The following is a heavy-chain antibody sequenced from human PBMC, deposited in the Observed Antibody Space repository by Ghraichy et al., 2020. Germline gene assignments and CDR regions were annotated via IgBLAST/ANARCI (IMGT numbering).Heavy chain of an antibody. D-gene: IGHD5-12*01. V-gene: IGHV4-39*01. Sequence: SETLSLTCTVSGASISAYYWGWVRQPPGKGLEWIGSVYYSSYCNRSLHSRVSISVDSSKNQLSLTLTYVTAADTATSYCARQPGYSGSYWYFVLWGRGTVVTVSA. CDR2: VYYSS. CDR3: ARQPGYSGSYWYFVL. CDR1: GASISAYY. J-gene: IGHJ2*01.